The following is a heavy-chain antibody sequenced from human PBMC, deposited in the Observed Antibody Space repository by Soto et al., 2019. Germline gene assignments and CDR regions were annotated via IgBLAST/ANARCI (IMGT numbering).Heavy chain of an antibody. V-gene: IGHV4-4*02. CDR3: AKMGPGSFDP. CDR2: IYHSGST. Sequence: SETLSLTCAVSGGSISSDNWWSWVRQPPGKGLEWIGEIYHSGSTKYGPSLKSRVTISVDKSKNQLALKLSSVTAADTAVYYCAKMGPGSFDPWGPGTLVTVSS. CDR1: GGSISSDNW. J-gene: IGHJ5*02. D-gene: IGHD3-10*01.